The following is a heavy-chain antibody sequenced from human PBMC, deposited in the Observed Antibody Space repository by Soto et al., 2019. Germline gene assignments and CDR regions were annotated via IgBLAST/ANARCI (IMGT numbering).Heavy chain of an antibody. V-gene: IGHV3-74*01. CDR2: INRDGSST. Sequence: EVQLVESGGGLVNPGGSLRLSCAASGFTFSSYWMDWVRQAPGKGLVWVSRINRDGSSTRYADSVKGRFTISRDNAKNTLYLQMNSLRAEDTAVYYCAGWGTVKYTDALDIWGQGTMVTVSS. CDR3: AGWGTVKYTDALDI. D-gene: IGHD7-27*01. CDR1: GFTFSSYW. J-gene: IGHJ3*02.